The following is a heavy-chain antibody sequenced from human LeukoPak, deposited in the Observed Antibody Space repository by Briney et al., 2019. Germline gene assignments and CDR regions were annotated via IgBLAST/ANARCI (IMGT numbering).Heavy chain of an antibody. CDR3: ARGDYYDSSGYYYFDY. J-gene: IGHJ4*02. CDR2: INHSGST. CDR1: GGSFSGYY. V-gene: IGHV4-34*01. D-gene: IGHD3-22*01. Sequence: TSETLSLTCAVYGGSFSGYYWSWIRQPPGKGLEWIGKINHSGSTNYNPSLKSRVTISVDTSKNQFSLKLSSVTAADTAVYYCARGDYYDSSGYYYFDYWGQGTLVTVSS.